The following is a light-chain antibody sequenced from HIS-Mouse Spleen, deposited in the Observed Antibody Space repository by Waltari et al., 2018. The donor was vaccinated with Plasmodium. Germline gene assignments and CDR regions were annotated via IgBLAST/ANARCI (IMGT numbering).Light chain of an antibody. CDR1: ALPKKY. CDR2: EDS. CDR3: YSTDSSGNHRV. V-gene: IGLV3-10*01. Sequence: SYELPQPPSASVSPGQTARLTCSGDALPKKYAYWYQQKSGQAPVLVIYEDSKRPPGIPERFSGSSSGTMATLTISGAQVEDEADYYCYSTDSSGNHRVFGGGTKLTVL. J-gene: IGLJ3*02.